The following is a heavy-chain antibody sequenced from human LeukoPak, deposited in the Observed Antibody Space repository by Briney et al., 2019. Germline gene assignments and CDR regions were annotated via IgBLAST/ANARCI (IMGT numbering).Heavy chain of an antibody. J-gene: IGHJ5*02. CDR1: GFTFSSYG. CDR2: ISYDGNNK. CDR3: AKDIAAAGTRRLDP. Sequence: GGSLRLSCAASGFTFSSYGMHWVRQAPGKGLEWVAVISYDGNNKYNADSVKGRFTISRDNSKNTLYLQMNSLRAEDTAVYYCAKDIAAAGTRRLDPWSQGTLVTVSS. V-gene: IGHV3-30*18. D-gene: IGHD6-13*01.